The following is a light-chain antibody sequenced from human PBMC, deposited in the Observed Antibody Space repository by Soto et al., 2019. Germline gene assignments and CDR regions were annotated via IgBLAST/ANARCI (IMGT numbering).Light chain of an antibody. CDR3: QHTYNTPFT. CDR2: AAS. Sequence: DIQMTQAPSSLSASVGDRVTITCRASQSISRYVNWYQQKPRKAPRLPIFAASSLQGGVPSRFSGSGSGADFTLTISSLQPEDFATYYCQHTYNTPFTFGPGTKVDIK. CDR1: QSISRY. J-gene: IGKJ3*01. V-gene: IGKV1-39*01.